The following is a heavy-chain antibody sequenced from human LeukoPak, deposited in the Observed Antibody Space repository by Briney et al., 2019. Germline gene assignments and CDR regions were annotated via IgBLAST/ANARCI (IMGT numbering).Heavy chain of an antibody. CDR2: IYPGDSDT. Sequence: GESLKISCKASGYTFTNSWIGWVRQMPGKGLEWMGIIYPGDSDTRYSPSCQGQVTISADKSISTAYLQWSSLKASDTAMYYCARPRGYYDSSGLPFYYFDYWGQGTLVTVSS. V-gene: IGHV5-51*01. CDR3: ARPRGYYDSSGLPFYYFDY. D-gene: IGHD3-22*01. J-gene: IGHJ4*02. CDR1: GYTFTNSW.